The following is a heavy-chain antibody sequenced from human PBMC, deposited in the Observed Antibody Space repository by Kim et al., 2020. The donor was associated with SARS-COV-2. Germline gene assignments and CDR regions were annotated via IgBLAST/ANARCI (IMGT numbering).Heavy chain of an antibody. D-gene: IGHD2-21*02. CDR3: ARDFVMYSVVTERGFDY. CDR2: ISYDGSNK. Sequence: GGSLRLSCAASGFTFSSYGMHWVRQAPGKGLEWVAVISYDGSNKYYVDSVKGRFTISRDNSKNTLYLQMNSLRAEDTAVYYCARDFVMYSVVTERGFDYWGQGTLVTVSS. CDR1: GFTFSSYG. V-gene: IGHV3-33*05. J-gene: IGHJ4*02.